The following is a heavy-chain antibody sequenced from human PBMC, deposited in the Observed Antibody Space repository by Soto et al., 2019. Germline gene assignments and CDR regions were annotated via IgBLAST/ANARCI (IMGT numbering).Heavy chain of an antibody. V-gene: IGHV4-59*12. CDR2: INYSGST. D-gene: IGHD3-16*01. J-gene: IGHJ6*02. CDR1: GGSISSYY. CDR3: AREYYDYVWGVYGMDV. Sequence: PSETLSLTCTVSGGSISSYYWSWIRQPPGKGLEWIGYINYSGSTNYNPSLKSRVTISVDTSKNQFSLKLSSVTAADTAVYYCAREYYDYVWGVYGMDVWGQGTTVTVSS.